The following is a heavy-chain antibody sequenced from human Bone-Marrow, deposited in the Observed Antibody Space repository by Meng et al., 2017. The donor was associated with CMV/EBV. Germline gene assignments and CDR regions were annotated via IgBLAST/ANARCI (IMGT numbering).Heavy chain of an antibody. CDR1: GFTFSSYW. Sequence: GESLKISCAASGFTFSSYWMSWVRQAPGKGLEWVSSISSSSSYIYYADSVKGRFTISRDNAKNSLYLQMNSLRAEDTAVYYCARGKGLRFLEWLPDYWGQGTLVTVSS. J-gene: IGHJ4*02. CDR3: ARGKGLRFLEWLPDY. D-gene: IGHD3-3*01. V-gene: IGHV3-21*01. CDR2: ISSSSSYI.